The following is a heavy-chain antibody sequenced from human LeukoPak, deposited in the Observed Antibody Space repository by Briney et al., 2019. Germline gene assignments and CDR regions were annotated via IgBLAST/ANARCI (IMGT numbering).Heavy chain of an antibody. V-gene: IGHV3-20*04. J-gene: IGHJ4*02. CDR3: ARDLGESSSWYLDY. Sequence: GGSLRLSCAASGFTFDDYGMSWVRQAPGKGLEWVSGINWNGGSTGYADSVKGRFTISRDNAKNSLYLQMNSLRAEDTALYYCARDLGESSSWYLDYWGQGTLVTVSS. CDR2: INWNGGST. CDR1: GFTFDDYG. D-gene: IGHD6-13*01.